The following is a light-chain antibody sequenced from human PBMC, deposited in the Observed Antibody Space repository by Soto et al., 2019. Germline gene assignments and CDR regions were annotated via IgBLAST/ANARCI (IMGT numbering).Light chain of an antibody. CDR2: GAS. CDR3: QQYNSWPWT. Sequence: ERVMTQSPATLSVSPGERATLSCTASQSVRSHLAWYQQKPGQAPSLLIYGASTRATGVPARFSGSGSETEFTLTISSLQSEDFAMYFCQQYNSWPWTFGQGTTVEIK. J-gene: IGKJ1*01. V-gene: IGKV3-15*01. CDR1: QSVRSH.